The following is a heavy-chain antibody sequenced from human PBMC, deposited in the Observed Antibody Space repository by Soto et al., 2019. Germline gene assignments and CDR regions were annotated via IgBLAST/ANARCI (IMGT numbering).Heavy chain of an antibody. CDR3: VRGGQWLEPLDS. V-gene: IGHV3-20*04. D-gene: IGHD6-19*01. CDR1: GFTLKDHA. CDR2: ITAKGGTR. Sequence: EGQLVESGGGVVRPGGSLRLSCAASGFTLKDHAVTWIRQGPGRGLEWVSSITAKGGTRAYGDSVKGRFTISRDNAKNYVDLQLSDLRVEDTALYYCVRGGQWLEPLDSCGQGTPVTVSS. J-gene: IGHJ4*02.